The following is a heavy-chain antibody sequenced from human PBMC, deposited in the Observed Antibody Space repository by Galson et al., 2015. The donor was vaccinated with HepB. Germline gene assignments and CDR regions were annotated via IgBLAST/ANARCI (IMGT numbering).Heavy chain of an antibody. V-gene: IGHV3-30*03. CDR1: GFTFKTFA. Sequence: SLRLSCAASGFTFKTFAMHWVRQAPGKGLEWVADISYDGSKKYYADSVKGRFIISRDNSKNTLYLQMNSLTTEDTAVYYCARNGDCSSTNCYLPFDYWGQGTLVTVSS. D-gene: IGHD2-2*01. J-gene: IGHJ4*02. CDR3: ARNGDCSSTNCYLPFDY. CDR2: ISYDGSKK.